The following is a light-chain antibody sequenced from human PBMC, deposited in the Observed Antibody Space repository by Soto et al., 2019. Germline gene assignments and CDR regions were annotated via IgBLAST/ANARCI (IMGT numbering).Light chain of an antibody. Sequence: QSVLTQPRSVSGSPGQSVTISCTGTSSDVGGYNYVSWYQQHPGKAPKLMIYDVSKRPSGVPDRFSGSKSGNTASLTISGLQAEDEADYYCCSYAGSYTFYVCGTGTKV. V-gene: IGLV2-11*01. CDR2: DVS. CDR1: SSDVGGYNY. J-gene: IGLJ1*01. CDR3: CSYAGSYTFYV.